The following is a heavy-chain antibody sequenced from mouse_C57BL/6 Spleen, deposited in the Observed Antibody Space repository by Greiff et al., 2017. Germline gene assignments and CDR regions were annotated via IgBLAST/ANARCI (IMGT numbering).Heavy chain of an antibody. Sequence: EVHLVESGGGLVKPGGSLKLSCAASGFTFSDYGMHWVRQAPEKGLEWGAYISSGSSTIYYADTVKGRFTISRDNAKNTRFLQMTSLRSEDTAMYYCARPWVITTVVAPYAMDYWGQGTSVTVSS. D-gene: IGHD1-1*01. V-gene: IGHV5-17*01. CDR1: GFTFSDYG. CDR2: ISSGSSTI. CDR3: ARPWVITTVVAPYAMDY. J-gene: IGHJ4*01.